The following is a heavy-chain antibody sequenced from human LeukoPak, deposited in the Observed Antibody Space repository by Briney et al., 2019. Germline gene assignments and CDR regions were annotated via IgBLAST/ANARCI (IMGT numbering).Heavy chain of an antibody. CDR1: GGSIRSTTYY. V-gene: IGHV4-39*07. Sequence: SETLSLTCSVSGGSIRSTTYYWGWIRQPPGKGLEWIGSIYYSGSTYYNPSLKSRVTISVDTSKNQFSLKLSSVTAADTAVYYCARNYYDSSGYYYFYLDYWGQGTLVTVSS. CDR3: ARNYYDSSGYYYFYLDY. D-gene: IGHD3-22*01. CDR2: IYYSGST. J-gene: IGHJ4*02.